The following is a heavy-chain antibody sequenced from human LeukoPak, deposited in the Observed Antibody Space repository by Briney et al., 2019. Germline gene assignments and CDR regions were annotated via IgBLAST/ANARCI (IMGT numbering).Heavy chain of an antibody. J-gene: IGHJ3*02. CDR1: GYTFTSYG. CDR2: ISAYNGNT. V-gene: IGHV1-18*01. Sequence: ASVKVSCKASGYTFTSYGISWVRQAPGQGLEWMGWISAYNGNTNYAQKLQGRVTMTTDTSTSTAYMELRSLRFEDTAVYYCATDARFREDDFDTWGQGAMVTVSS. CDR3: ATDARFREDDFDT. D-gene: IGHD3-10*01.